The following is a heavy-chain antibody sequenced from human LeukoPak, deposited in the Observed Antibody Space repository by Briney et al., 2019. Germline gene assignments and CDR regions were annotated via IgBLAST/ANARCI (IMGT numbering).Heavy chain of an antibody. CDR2: INANGGGT. Sequence: GSVKVSCKASGYTFTAYYMNWVRQAPGQGLEWMGWINANGGGTNYAQKFQGSVTMTRDTSISTAYMELSRLRSDDTAVYYCGRSDGSGEQFDYWGQGTLVTVSS. D-gene: IGHD3-10*01. V-gene: IGHV1-2*04. CDR3: GRSDGSGEQFDY. J-gene: IGHJ4*02. CDR1: GYTFTAYY.